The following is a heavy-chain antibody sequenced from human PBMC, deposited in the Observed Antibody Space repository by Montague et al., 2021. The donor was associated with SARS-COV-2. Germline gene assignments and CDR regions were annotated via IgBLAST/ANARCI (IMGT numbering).Heavy chain of an antibody. J-gene: IGHJ6*02. Sequence: SETRSLTCTVSGGSISGYYWSWIRQSPGKGLEWIGYIYYSGSTKYNPFLESRVTVSVDRSKNQVSLKLSSVTPADTAVYYCARLLRSCSNGVCRTYYYAMDVWGQGTTVTVSS. CDR3: ARLLRSCSNGVCRTYYYAMDV. CDR1: GGSISGYY. D-gene: IGHD2-8*01. CDR2: IYYSGST. V-gene: IGHV4-59*01.